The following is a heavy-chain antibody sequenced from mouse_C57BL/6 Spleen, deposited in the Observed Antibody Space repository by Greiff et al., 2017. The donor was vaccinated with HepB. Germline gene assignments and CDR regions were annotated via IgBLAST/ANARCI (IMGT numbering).Heavy chain of an antibody. D-gene: IGHD1-1*01. CDR2: IDPSDSYT. CDR3: ARIYYYGSSYVGDAMDY. Sequence: QVQLQQSGAELVKPGASVKLSCKASGYTFTSYWMQWVKQRPGQGLEWIGEIDPSDSYTNYNQKFKGKATLTVDTSSSTAYMQLSSLTSEDSAVYYCARIYYYGSSYVGDAMDYWGQGTSVTVSS. V-gene: IGHV1-50*01. CDR1: GYTFTSYW. J-gene: IGHJ4*01.